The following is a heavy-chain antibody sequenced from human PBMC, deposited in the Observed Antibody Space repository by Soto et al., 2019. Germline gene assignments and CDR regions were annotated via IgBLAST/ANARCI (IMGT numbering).Heavy chain of an antibody. D-gene: IGHD1-1*01. V-gene: IGHV4-59*08. J-gene: IGHJ4*02. CDR2: IYYSGST. Sequence: QVQLQESGPGLVKPSETLSLTCTVSGGSISSYYWSWIRQPPGKGLEWIGYIYYSGSTNYNPSLRRRVTISVDTSTNQFSLRLSSVSAADTGVYYCARRYGYSFDYWGQGTLVTVSS. CDR1: GGSISSYY. CDR3: ARRYGYSFDY.